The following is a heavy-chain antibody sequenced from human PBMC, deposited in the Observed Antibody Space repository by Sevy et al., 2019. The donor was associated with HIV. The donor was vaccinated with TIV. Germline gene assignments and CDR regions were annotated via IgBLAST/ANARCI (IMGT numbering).Heavy chain of an antibody. CDR2: ISYDGSNK. J-gene: IGHJ4*02. V-gene: IGHV3-30*04. CDR1: GFTFSSYA. CDR3: ARDYWYYYDSSGYCPSSLAY. Sequence: GGSLRLSCEASGFTFSSYAMHWVRQAPGKGLEWVAVISYDGSNKYYADSVKGRFTISRDNSKNTLYLQMNSLRAEDTAVYYCARDYWYYYDSSGYCPSSLAYWGQGTLVTVSS. D-gene: IGHD3-22*01.